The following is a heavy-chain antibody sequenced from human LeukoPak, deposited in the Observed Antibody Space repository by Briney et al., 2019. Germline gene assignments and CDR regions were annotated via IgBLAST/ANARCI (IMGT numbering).Heavy chain of an antibody. D-gene: IGHD2-21*02. CDR2: ISSSSSYI. Sequence: PGGSLRLSCAASGFTFSSYTMNWVHQAPGKGLEWVSSISSSSSYINYADSVKGRFTISRDNAKNSLYLQMNSLRAEDTAVYYCARDVTHCGGDCYSGDYWGQGTLVTVSS. CDR1: GFTFSSYT. V-gene: IGHV3-21*01. J-gene: IGHJ4*02. CDR3: ARDVTHCGGDCYSGDY.